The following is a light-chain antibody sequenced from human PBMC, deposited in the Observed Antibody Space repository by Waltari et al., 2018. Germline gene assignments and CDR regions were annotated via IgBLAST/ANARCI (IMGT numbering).Light chain of an antibody. Sequence: QSALTQPAAVSGSPGQSITTPCTGAGTSLGGFDFVYSYQQNPGEVPKLVISGVRYRPSGISPRFSGSKSGSTASLTISGLQAEDEADYFCASYTNTNTLLIFGGGTKLTVL. CDR1: GTSLGGFDF. V-gene: IGLV2-14*01. CDR2: GVR. CDR3: ASYTNTNTLLI. J-gene: IGLJ2*01.